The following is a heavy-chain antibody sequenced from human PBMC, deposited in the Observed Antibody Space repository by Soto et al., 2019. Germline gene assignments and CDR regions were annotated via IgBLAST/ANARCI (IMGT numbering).Heavy chain of an antibody. CDR1: GFTFSSYA. CDR3: AKDPHHSPGTAVAGFDY. CDR2: ISGSGGST. J-gene: IGHJ4*02. D-gene: IGHD6-19*01. Sequence: GGSLRLSCAASGFTFSSYAMSWVRQAPGKGLEWVSAISGSGGSTYYADSVKGRFTISRDNSKNTLYLQMNSLRAEDTAVYYCAKDPHHSPGTAVAGFDYWGQGTLVTVSS. V-gene: IGHV3-23*01.